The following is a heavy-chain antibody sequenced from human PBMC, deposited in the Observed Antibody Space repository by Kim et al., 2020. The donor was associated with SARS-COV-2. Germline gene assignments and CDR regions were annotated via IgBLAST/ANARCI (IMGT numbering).Heavy chain of an antibody. CDR1: GGSISSYY. CDR3: ARQWDS. V-gene: IGHV4-59*08. CDR2: VYYSGST. Sequence: SETLSLTCTVSGGSISSYYWSWIRQPPGKGLEWIGHVYYSGSTNYNPSLKSRVTISADTSKNQFFLKLSSVIAADTAAYYCARQWDSWGQGTLVTVSS. J-gene: IGHJ4*02.